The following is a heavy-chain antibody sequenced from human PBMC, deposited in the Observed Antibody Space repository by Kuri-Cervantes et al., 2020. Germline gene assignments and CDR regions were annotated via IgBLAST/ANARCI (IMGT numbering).Heavy chain of an antibody. D-gene: IGHD3-10*01. J-gene: IGHJ4*02. CDR3: ARHGEWFDY. Sequence: ESLKISCAASGFTFDDYAMHWIRQPPGKGLEWIGYIYYSGSTNYNPSLKSRVTISVDTSKNQFSLKLSTVTAADTAVYYCARHGEWFDYWGQGTLVTVSS. CDR2: IYYSGST. CDR1: GFTFDDYA. V-gene: IGHV4-59*01.